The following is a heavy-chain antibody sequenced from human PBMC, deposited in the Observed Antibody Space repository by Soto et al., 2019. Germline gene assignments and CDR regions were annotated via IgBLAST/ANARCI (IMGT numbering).Heavy chain of an antibody. J-gene: IGHJ5*02. CDR2: TYYRSKWYN. Sequence: SQTLSLTCAISGESVSSNSAAWNWIRQSPSRGLERLGRTYYRSKWYNDYAVSVKSRITINPDTSKNQFSLQLNSVTPEDTAVYYCARGRQGGYCISTSCYNWFDPWGQGTLVTVSS. D-gene: IGHD2-2*01. V-gene: IGHV6-1*01. CDR3: ARGRQGGYCISTSCYNWFDP. CDR1: GESVSSNSAA.